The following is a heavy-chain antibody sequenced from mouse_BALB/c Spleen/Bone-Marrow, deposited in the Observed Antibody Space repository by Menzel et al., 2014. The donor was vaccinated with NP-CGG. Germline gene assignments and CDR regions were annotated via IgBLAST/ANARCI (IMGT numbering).Heavy chain of an antibody. CDR2: INPSSGYT. CDR3: ARDWTIPFAY. Sequence: QLVESGAELARPGASVKMSCKASGYTFTSYTMHWVKQRPGQGLEWIGYINPSSGYTNYNQKFKDKATLTADKSSSTAYMQLSSLTSEDSAVYYCARDWTIPFAYWGQGTLVTVSA. V-gene: IGHV1-4*01. D-gene: IGHD1-1*02. J-gene: IGHJ3*01. CDR1: GYTFTSYT.